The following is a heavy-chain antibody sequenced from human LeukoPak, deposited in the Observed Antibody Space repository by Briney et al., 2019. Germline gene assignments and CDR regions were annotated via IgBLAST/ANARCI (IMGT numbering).Heavy chain of an antibody. V-gene: IGHV3-21*01. Sequence: GGSLRLSCAASRFTFNTYSMNWVRQAPGKGLEWVSSISSSSSYIYYADSLKGRFTISRDNAKNSLYLQMNSLRAEDTAVYYCARGSDDDYWGQGILVTVSS. CDR1: RFTFNTYS. J-gene: IGHJ4*02. CDR2: ISSSSSYI. CDR3: ARGSDDDY.